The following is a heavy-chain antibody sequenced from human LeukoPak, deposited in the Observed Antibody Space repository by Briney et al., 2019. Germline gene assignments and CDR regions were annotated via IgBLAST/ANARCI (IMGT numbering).Heavy chain of an antibody. CDR3: ARDSGKRNGVVTAIPLWYFDL. V-gene: IGHV1-46*01. Sequence: ASVKVSCKASGYTFTRNYMHWVRQAPGQGLEWMGIINPSGGSTSYAQKFQGRVTMTRDTSTSTVYMELSSLRSEDTAVYYCARDSGKRNGVVTAIPLWYFDLWGRGTLVTVSS. D-gene: IGHD2-21*02. CDR1: GYTFTRNY. CDR2: INPSGGST. J-gene: IGHJ2*01.